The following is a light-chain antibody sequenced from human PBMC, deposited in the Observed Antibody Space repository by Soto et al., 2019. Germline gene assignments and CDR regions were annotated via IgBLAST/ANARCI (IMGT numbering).Light chain of an antibody. CDR3: QQRSNWLT. CDR2: DAS. Sequence: EIVLTQSPATLSLSPGERATLSCRASQSVSSYLAWYQQKPGQAPRLLIYDASKSATGIPARFSGSGSGTDLTLTISSLEPEDFAIYYCQQRSNWLTFGGGTKVEIK. V-gene: IGKV3-11*01. CDR1: QSVSSY. J-gene: IGKJ4*01.